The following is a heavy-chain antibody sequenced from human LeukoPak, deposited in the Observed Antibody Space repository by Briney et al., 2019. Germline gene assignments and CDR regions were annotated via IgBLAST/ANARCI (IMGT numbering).Heavy chain of an antibody. D-gene: IGHD3-3*01. J-gene: IGHJ4*02. V-gene: IGHV6-1*01. Sequence: SQTLSLTCAISGDSVSTNSGGWNWIRQPPSRGLEWLGRTYYSRSNWYNDYAVSVKSRITINPDTSKNQFSLKLTSVAAADTAMYYCTRDMEYPGAGFDYWGQGIPVTVSS. CDR3: TRDMEYPGAGFDY. CDR2: TYYSRSNWYN. CDR1: GDSVSTNSGG.